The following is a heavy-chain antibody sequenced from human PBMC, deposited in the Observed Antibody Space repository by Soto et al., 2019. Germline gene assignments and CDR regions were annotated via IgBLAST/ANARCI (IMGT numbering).Heavy chain of an antibody. CDR2: ISYDGSNK. CDR1: GFTFSSYG. J-gene: IGHJ4*02. V-gene: IGHV3-30*18. CDR3: AKDQTLRYFAPGSWARHVATFDY. Sequence: PGESLKISCAASGFTFSSYGMHWVRQAPGKGLEWVAVISYDGSNKYYADSVKGRFTISRDNSKNTLYLQMNSLRAEDTAVYYCAKDQTLRYFAPGSWARHVATFDYWGQGTLVTVSS. D-gene: IGHD3-9*01.